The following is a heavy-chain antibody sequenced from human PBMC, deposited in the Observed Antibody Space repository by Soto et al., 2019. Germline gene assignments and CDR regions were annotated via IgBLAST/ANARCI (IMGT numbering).Heavy chain of an antibody. J-gene: IGHJ4*02. CDR1: GGSFSAYY. V-gene: IGHV4-34*01. CDR3: ARLGYYHSGGPP. Sequence: QVQLQQWGAGLLKPSETLSLTCAVYGGSFSAYYWSWIRQPPGKGLEWIGEVDDGGRPNYSVSLKSRLTISLDTSKNQFSLKLSSVTAADMAVYYCARLGYYHSGGPPWGQGTLVTVSS. CDR2: VDDGGRP. D-gene: IGHD3-22*01.